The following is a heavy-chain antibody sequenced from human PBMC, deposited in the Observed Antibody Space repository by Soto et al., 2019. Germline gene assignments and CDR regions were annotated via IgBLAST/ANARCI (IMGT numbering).Heavy chain of an antibody. J-gene: IGHJ5*02. CDR2: INHSGST. D-gene: IGHD3-10*01. CDR3: ARGHYGSGSYLGWFDP. V-gene: IGHV4-34*01. Sequence: SETLSLTCAVYGGSFGGYYWSWIRQPPGKGLEWIGEINHSGSTNYNPSLKSRVTISVDTSKNQFSLKLSSVTAADTAVYYCARGHYGSGSYLGWFDPWGQGTLVTVSS. CDR1: GGSFGGYY.